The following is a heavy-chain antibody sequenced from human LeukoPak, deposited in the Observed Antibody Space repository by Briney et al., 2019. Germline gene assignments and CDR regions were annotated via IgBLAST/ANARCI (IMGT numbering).Heavy chain of an antibody. V-gene: IGHV3-9*01. J-gene: IGHJ6*03. CDR1: GFTFDDYA. CDR2: ISWNSGSI. CDR3: ARGPVRGVEWELLRFGYYYYMDV. D-gene: IGHD1-26*01. Sequence: PGGSLRLSCAASGFTFDDYAMHWVRQAPGKGLEWVSGISWNSGSIGYADSVKGRFTISRGNAKNSLYLQMNSLRAEDTAVYYCARGPVRGVEWELLRFGYYYYMDVWGKGTTVTISS.